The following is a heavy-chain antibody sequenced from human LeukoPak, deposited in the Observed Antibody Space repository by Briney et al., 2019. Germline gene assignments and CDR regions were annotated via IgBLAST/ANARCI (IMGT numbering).Heavy chain of an antibody. CDR3: ARGPYYYDSSGYYVIGDY. D-gene: IGHD3-22*01. CDR2: ISSNGGST. Sequence: GGSLRLSCAASGFTFSSYAMHWVRQAPGKGLEYVSAISSNGGSTYYANSVKGRFTISRDNSKNTLYLQIGSLRAEDMAVYYCARGPYYYDSSGYYVIGDYWGQGTLVTVSS. V-gene: IGHV3-64*01. CDR1: GFTFSSYA. J-gene: IGHJ4*02.